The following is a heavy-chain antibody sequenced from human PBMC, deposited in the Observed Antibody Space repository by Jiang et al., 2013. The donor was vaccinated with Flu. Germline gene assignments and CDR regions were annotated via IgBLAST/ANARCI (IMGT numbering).Heavy chain of an antibody. J-gene: IGHJ4*02. CDR2: IYWDDDK. D-gene: IGHD5-18*01. V-gene: IGHV2-5*02. CDR1: GFSLSTSGVG. CDR3: AHVILSPWIQLGHGHSGGGNRPRYYFDY. Sequence: KPTQTLTLTCTFSGFSLSTSGVGVGWIRQPPGKALEWLALIYWDDDKRYSPSLKSRLTITKDTSKNQVVLTMTSMDPVDTATYYCAHVILSPWIQLGHGHSGGGNRPRYYFDYWGQGTLVTVSS.